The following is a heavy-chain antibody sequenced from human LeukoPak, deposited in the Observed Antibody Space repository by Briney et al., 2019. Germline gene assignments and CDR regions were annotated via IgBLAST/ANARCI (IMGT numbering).Heavy chain of an antibody. CDR2: IWYDGSNK. J-gene: IGHJ6*04. CDR1: GFTFSSYG. D-gene: IGHD2-15*01. V-gene: IGHV3-33*01. CDR3: ARDRGYCSGGSCSVISAANYYYYGMDV. Sequence: PGRSLRLSCAASGFTFSSYGMHWVRQAPGKGLEWVAVIWYDGSNKYYADSVKGRFTISRDNSKNTLYLQMNSLRAEDTAVYYCARDRGYCSGGSCSVISAANYYYYGMDVWGKGTTVTVSS.